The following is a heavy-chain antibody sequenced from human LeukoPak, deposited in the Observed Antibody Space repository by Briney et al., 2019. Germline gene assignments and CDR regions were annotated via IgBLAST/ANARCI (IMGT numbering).Heavy chain of an antibody. Sequence: PGGSLRLSCAASGFTFSSYGMSWVRQAPGKGLEWVSAISGSGGSTYYADSVKGRFTISRDNSKNTLYLQMNSLRAEDTAVYYCAKDREGLRYFDWLLYYWGQGTLVTVSS. J-gene: IGHJ4*02. D-gene: IGHD3-9*01. CDR3: AKDREGLRYFDWLLYY. CDR1: GFTFSSYG. V-gene: IGHV3-23*01. CDR2: ISGSGGST.